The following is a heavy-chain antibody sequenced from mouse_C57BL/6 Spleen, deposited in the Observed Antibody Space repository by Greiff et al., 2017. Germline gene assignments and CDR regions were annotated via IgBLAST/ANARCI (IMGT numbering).Heavy chain of an antibody. CDR3: ARVLRHYAMDY. CDR2: ISDGGSYT. Sequence: EVQLQESGGGLVKPGGSLKLSCAASGFTFSSYAMSWVRQTPEKRLEWVATISDGGSYTYYPDNVKGRFTISRDNAKNNLYLQMSHLKSEDTAMYYCARVLRHYAMDYWGQGTSVTVSS. J-gene: IGHJ4*01. V-gene: IGHV5-4*01. CDR1: GFTFSSYA. D-gene: IGHD1-2*01.